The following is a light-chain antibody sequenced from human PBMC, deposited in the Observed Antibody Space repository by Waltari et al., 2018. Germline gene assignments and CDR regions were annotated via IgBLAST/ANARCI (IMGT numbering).Light chain of an antibody. Sequence: EIVMTQSPGTLSVSPGERATLSCRASDNIRTSLAWYQQKPGQAPRVLIHGASARATGIPARFSGSGSGTEFSLTIGGLQSEDFAVYFCQQYNNWPGTFGQGTKVEMK. CDR3: QQYNNWPGT. CDR1: DNIRTS. CDR2: GAS. J-gene: IGKJ1*01. V-gene: IGKV3-15*01.